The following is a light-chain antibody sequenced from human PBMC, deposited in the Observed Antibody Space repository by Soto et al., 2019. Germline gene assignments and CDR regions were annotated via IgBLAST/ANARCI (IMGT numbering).Light chain of an antibody. CDR1: SSNIGSNY. CDR3: AAWDDSLSGYV. V-gene: IGLV1-47*02. J-gene: IGLJ1*01. CDR2: SNN. Sequence: QPVLTQPRSASGTPGQRVTISCSGSSSNIGSNYVYWYQQLPGTAPKLLIYSNNQRPSGVPDRFSGSKSGTSASLAISGLRSEDEADYYCAAWDDSLSGYVFGTGTKLTVL.